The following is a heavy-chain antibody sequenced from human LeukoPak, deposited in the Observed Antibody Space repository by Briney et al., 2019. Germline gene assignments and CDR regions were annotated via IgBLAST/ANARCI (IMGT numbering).Heavy chain of an antibody. D-gene: IGHD3-10*01. V-gene: IGHV3-64D*09. J-gene: IGHJ4*02. Sequence: PGGSLRLSCSASGFTFSNSAMHWVRQAPGKGLEYVSAISSDGDKTHYADSVKGRFTISRDNSKNTLYLQMSSLRPEDTAVYYCVKGGGEDYSDYWGQGTLVTVSS. CDR1: GFTFSNSA. CDR2: ISSDGDKT. CDR3: VKGGGEDYSDY.